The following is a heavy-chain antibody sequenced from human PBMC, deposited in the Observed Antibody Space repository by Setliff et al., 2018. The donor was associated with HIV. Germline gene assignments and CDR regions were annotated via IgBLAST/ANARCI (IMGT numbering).Heavy chain of an antibody. V-gene: IGHV4-4*09. J-gene: IGHJ3*01. CDR2: IHSTGRT. CDR1: GDSIIDSY. D-gene: IGHD3-22*01. CDR3: ARLSVVIHDTFDV. Sequence: SETLSLTCTVSGDSIIDSYWSWVRQPPGQGLEWIGYIHSTGRTNYSPSLKSRVTPSVDTSKNHFSLRLRSVTAAVTAVYYVARLSVVIHDTFDVWGHGTMVTVSS.